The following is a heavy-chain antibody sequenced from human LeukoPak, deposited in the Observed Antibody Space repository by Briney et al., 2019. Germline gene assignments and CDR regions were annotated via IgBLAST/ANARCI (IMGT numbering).Heavy chain of an antibody. CDR3: AKRSTLRHFDY. J-gene: IGHJ4*02. Sequence: GGSPILSCAASGFTFSSYAMSWVRQAPGKGLEWVSAISGSGGSTYYADSVKGRFTISRDNSKNTLYLQMNSLRAEDTAVYYCAKRSTLRHFDYWGQGTLVTVSS. CDR1: GFTFSSYA. V-gene: IGHV3-23*01. D-gene: IGHD2-15*01. CDR2: ISGSGGST.